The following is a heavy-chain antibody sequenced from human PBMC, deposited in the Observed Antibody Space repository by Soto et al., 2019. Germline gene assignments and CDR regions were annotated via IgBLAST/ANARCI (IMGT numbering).Heavy chain of an antibody. Sequence: EVQWVESGGDLVQPGGSLRLSCAASGFTVSSKSRNWVRQAPGKGLEWVSVIYSDGTTYYADSVEGRFTISRDNSKNTLFLQMNVLRAEDTAVYHCARSQYAANWPSYFDLWGQGTLVAVSS. V-gene: IGHV3-66*01. CDR3: ARSQYAANWPSYFDL. J-gene: IGHJ4*01. D-gene: IGHD1-1*01. CDR1: GFTVSSKS. CDR2: IYSDGTT.